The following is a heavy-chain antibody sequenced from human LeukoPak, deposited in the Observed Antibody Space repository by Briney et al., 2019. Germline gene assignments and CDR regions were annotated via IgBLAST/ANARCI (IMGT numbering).Heavy chain of an antibody. Sequence: GGSLRLSCAASGFTFSNAWMSWVRQAPGKGLEWVGRIKSKTDGGTTDYAAPVKGRFTISRDDSKNTLYLQMNSLKTEDTAVYYCTTPLPMGPGSSTPHIYYYYYGMDVWGKGTTVTVSS. D-gene: IGHD2-2*01. J-gene: IGHJ6*04. CDR3: TTPLPMGPGSSTPHIYYYYYGMDV. CDR2: IKSKTDGGTT. V-gene: IGHV3-15*01. CDR1: GFTFSNAW.